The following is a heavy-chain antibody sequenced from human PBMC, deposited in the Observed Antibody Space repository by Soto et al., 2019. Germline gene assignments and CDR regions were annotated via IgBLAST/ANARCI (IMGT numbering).Heavy chain of an antibody. V-gene: IGHV3-23*01. CDR2: ITAGGDA. CDR1: GFTFSRSA. J-gene: IGHJ4*02. D-gene: IGHD3-3*01. Sequence: PGGSLRLSCAASGFTFSRSAMSWVRQAPGKGLEWVSGITAGGDAYYPNSMRGRFTTSRDNSENTLFLLMNSLSAGDTAVYYCTKEALVTSTIYTDFWGQGALVTVSS. CDR3: TKEALVTSTIYTDF.